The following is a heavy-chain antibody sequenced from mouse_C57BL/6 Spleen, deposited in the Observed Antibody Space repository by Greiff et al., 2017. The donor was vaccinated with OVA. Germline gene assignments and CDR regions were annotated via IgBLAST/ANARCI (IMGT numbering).Heavy chain of an antibody. V-gene: IGHV1-15*01. CDR3: TRELEAMDY. CDR2: IDPETGGT. Sequence: LVESGAELVRPGASVTLSCKASGYTFTDYEMHWVKQTPVHGLEWIGAIDPETGGTAYNQKFKGKAILTADKSSSTAYMELRSLTSEDSAVYYCTRELEAMDYWGQGTSVTVSS. CDR1: GYTFTDYE. J-gene: IGHJ4*01.